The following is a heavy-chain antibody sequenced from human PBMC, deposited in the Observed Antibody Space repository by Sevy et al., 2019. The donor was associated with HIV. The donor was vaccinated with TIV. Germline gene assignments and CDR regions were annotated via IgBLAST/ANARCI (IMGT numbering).Heavy chain of an antibody. D-gene: IGHD6-13*01. CDR2: LSGSGGTT. CDR1: GFTFFSHV. J-gene: IGHJ3*01. V-gene: IGHV3-23*01. Sequence: GGSLRLSCAASGFTFFSHVMSWVRQAPGKGLEWVSGLSGSGGTTYYADSVKGRFSISIDNSKNKLYLQMSSLRIEDTAVYYCATVTTDSSISWVFNVWGQGTMVTVSS. CDR3: ATVTTDSSISWVFNV.